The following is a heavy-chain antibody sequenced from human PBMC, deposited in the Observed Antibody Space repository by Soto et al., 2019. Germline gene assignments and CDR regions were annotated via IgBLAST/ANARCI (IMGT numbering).Heavy chain of an antibody. CDR1: GGSISSGGYS. V-gene: IGHV4-30-2*01. CDR3: ARGRVPAFVLGPIDAFDI. D-gene: IGHD2-2*01. J-gene: IGHJ3*02. CDR2: IYHSGST. Sequence: KPSETLSLTCAGSGGSISSGGYSWSWIRQPPGKGLEWIGYIYHSGSTYYNPSLKSRVTISVDRSKNQFSLKLSSVTAADTAVYYCARGRVPAFVLGPIDAFDIWGQGTMVTVSS.